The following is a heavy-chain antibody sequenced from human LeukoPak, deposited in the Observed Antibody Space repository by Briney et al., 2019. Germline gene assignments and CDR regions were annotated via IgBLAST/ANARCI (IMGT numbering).Heavy chain of an antibody. CDR1: GYTFTNYA. J-gene: IGHJ4*02. D-gene: IGHD2-2*01. CDR3: ARERREQLLPPYTRSVTYFDY. V-gene: IGHV1-18*01. CDR2: ISGYNGYT. Sequence: ASVKVFCKASGYTFTNYAITWVRQAPGQGLEWMGWISGYNGYTNYAQKFQGRVTMTRDTSTSTVYMELSSLRSEDTAVYYCARERREQLLPPYTRSVTYFDYWGQGTLVTVSS.